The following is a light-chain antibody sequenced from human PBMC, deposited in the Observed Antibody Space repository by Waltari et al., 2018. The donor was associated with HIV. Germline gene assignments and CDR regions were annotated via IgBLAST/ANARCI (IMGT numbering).Light chain of an antibody. CDR1: QSISTY. CDR2: AAS. CDR3: QQTYSTPQT. J-gene: IGKJ2*01. V-gene: IGKV1-39*01. Sequence: DIQMPQPLSSLSASLGDRATINCRASQSISTYLAWYQQKPGKAPKLLIYAASNLKSGVPSRFSGTGSGTDFTLTISSLQPEDFATYYCQQTYSTPQTFGQGTKLEVK.